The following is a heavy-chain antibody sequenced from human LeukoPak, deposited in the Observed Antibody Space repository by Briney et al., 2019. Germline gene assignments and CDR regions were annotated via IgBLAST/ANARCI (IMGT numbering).Heavy chain of an antibody. CDR3: ARVQTTGQLFDY. CDR2: IYHSGST. V-gene: IGHV4-30-2*05. Sequence: SQTLSLTCAVSGGSISSGGYSWSWIRQPPGKGLEWIGYIYHSGSTYYNPSLKGRVTISVDTSKNQFTLKLSSVTAADTAVYYCARVQTTGQLFDYWGQGTLVTVSS. D-gene: IGHD4-17*01. CDR1: GGSISSGGYS. J-gene: IGHJ4*02.